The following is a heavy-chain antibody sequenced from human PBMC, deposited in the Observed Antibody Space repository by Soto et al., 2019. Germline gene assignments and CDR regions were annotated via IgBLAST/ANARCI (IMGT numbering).Heavy chain of an antibody. CDR1: GGSFSGYY. V-gene: IGHV4-34*01. CDR3: ATSKAVYCTNGVCYTSVGFDY. CDR2: INHSGST. Sequence: SETLSLTCAVYGGSFSGYYWSWIRQPPGKGLEWIGEINHSGSTNYNPSLKSRVTISVDTSKNQFSLKLSSVTAADTAVYYCATSKAVYCTNGVCYTSVGFDYWGQGTLVTVSS. D-gene: IGHD2-8*01. J-gene: IGHJ4*02.